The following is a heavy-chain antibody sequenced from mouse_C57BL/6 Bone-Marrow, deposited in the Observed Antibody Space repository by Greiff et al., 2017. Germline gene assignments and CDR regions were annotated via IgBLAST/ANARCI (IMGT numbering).Heavy chain of an antibody. J-gene: IGHJ2*01. CDR3: SEDSAVYYCAWSYYYGGPYYFDY. Sequence: VQLQQSGPELARPWASVKISCQAFYTFSRRVHFAIRDTNYWMQWVKQRPGQGLEWIGAIYPGHGDTSYNKKFKGKATLTAEKSSSNAYMQLSSLTSEDSAVYYCAWSYYYGGPYYFDYWGQGTTLTVSS. D-gene: IGHD1-1*01. CDR2: GQGLEWIG. CDR1: YTFSRRVH. V-gene: IGHV1-87*01.